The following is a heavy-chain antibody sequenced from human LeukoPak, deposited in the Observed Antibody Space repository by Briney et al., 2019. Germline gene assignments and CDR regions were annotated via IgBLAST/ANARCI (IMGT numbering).Heavy chain of an antibody. D-gene: IGHD3-10*01. CDR3: ARDNPYGSGTDY. CDR1: AGSISSSSYF. Sequence: SETLSLTCTVSAGSISSSSYFWGWIRQPPGKGLEWIGTIFYTGSTYYNPSLNSRVTMSVDTSKNQFSLKLSSVTAADTAVYYCARDNPYGSGTDYWGQGTLVTVSS. CDR2: IFYTGST. V-gene: IGHV4-39*07. J-gene: IGHJ4*02.